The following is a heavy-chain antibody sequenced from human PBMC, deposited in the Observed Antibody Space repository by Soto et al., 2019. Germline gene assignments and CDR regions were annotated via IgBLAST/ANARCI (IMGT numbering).Heavy chain of an antibody. V-gene: IGHV5-51*01. CDR1: GYTFTDYW. CDR3: ARHISNFRYYNYAKDV. J-gene: IGHJ6*02. CDR2: IYPGDSDT. Sequence: GASLKISCKGSGYTFTDYWIGWVRQLPGKGLEWIGIIYPGDSDTRYSPSFQGHVTITVEKSTSTAYLQWNTLKASDTAMYYWARHISNFRYYNYAKDVWGQGTTVTVSS. D-gene: IGHD4-4*01.